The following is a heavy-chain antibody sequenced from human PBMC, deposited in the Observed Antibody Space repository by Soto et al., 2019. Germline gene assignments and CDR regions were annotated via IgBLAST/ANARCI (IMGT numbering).Heavy chain of an antibody. V-gene: IGHV4-59*01. J-gene: IGHJ4*02. CDR1: GGSISSYY. CDR2: IYYSGST. CDR3: AREGSTGGFDY. Sequence: SETLSLTCTVSGGSISSYYWSWIRQPPGKGLEWIAYIYYSGSTKYNPSLKSRVTISLDTSKNQFSLKLNSVTAADTAVYYCAREGSTGGFDYWGQGNMVTVST. D-gene: IGHD2-8*02.